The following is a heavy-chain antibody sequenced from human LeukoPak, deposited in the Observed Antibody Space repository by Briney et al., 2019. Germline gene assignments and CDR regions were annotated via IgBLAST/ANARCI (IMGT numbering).Heavy chain of an antibody. CDR2: ISAYNGNT. CDR1: GYTFTSYG. J-gene: IGHJ4*02. V-gene: IGHV1-18*01. D-gene: IGHD6-13*01. Sequence: GASVKVSCKASGYTFTSYGISWVRQAPGQGLEWMGWISAYNGNTNYAQKLQGRVTMTTDTSTSTAYMELRSLRSDDTAVYYCARSPEGGIAAAGAFDYWGQGTLVTVSS. CDR3: ARSPEGGIAAAGAFDY.